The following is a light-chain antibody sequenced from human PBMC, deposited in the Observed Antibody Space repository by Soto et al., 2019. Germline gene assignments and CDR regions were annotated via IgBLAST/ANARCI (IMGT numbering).Light chain of an antibody. Sequence: EIVLTQSPGTLSLSPGAIATLSCRASQSISSTFLAWYRHKPGQAPRLLIHSASSRATGIPDRFSGSGSGTDFTLSISRLAPEDFAVYYCQQYRRSPRTFGQGTKVEMK. CDR1: QSISSTF. CDR3: QQYRRSPRT. CDR2: SAS. J-gene: IGKJ1*01. V-gene: IGKV3-20*01.